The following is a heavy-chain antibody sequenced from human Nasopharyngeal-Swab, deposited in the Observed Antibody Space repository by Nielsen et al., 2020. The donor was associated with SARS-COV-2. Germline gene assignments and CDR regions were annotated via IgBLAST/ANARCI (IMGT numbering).Heavy chain of an antibody. CDR1: GFPCSNNY. CDR3: AGKSVVTGLGDATDI. D-gene: IGHD2-21*02. CDR2: IKQDAREQ. V-gene: IGHV3-7*04. J-gene: IGHJ3*02. Sequence: GESLNSCAASGFPCSNNYMTWVRQPPGRGLAWVARIKQDAREQFYVDSVKGRFTISRDNAKKSVYLQMTSLRAEDTAVYYCAGKSVVTGLGDATDIWGQGTMVTVSS.